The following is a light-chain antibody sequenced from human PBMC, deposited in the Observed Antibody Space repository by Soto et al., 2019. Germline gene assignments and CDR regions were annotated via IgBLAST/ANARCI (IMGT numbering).Light chain of an antibody. J-gene: IGLJ2*01. CDR3: SSYASSSAVL. CDR2: EVN. CDR1: SSDVGGYNY. Sequence: QSALTQPASVSGSPGQSITISCTGTSSDVGGYNYVSWYQHHPGKAPQLIIYEVNNRPSGVSNRFSGSKSGNTASLAISGLQAEDEADYYCSSYASSSAVLFGGGTQLTVL. V-gene: IGLV2-14*01.